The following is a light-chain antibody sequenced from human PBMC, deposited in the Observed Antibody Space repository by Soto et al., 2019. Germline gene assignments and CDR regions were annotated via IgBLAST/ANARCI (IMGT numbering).Light chain of an antibody. J-gene: IGKJ5*01. CDR3: QQRSNWRIT. CDR2: DTS. Sequence: EIVLTQSPAPLSLSPGERATPSCRASQSVSSSLAWYQQKPGQAPRLLIADTSNRATGIPARFSGSGSGTDFTLTISSLEPEDFAVYYCQQRSNWRITFGQGTRLEI. CDR1: QSVSSS. V-gene: IGKV3-11*01.